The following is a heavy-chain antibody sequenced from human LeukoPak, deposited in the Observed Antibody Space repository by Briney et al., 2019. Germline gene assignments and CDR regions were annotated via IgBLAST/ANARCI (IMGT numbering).Heavy chain of an antibody. D-gene: IGHD6-19*01. CDR1: GYTFTSYD. CDR2: MNPNSGNT. J-gene: IGHJ4*02. CDR3: ARGTSYSSGEVHY. Sequence: ASVKVSCKASGYTFTSYDINWVRQATGQGREWMGWMNPNSGNTGYAQKFQGRVTITRKTSISTAYMELSSLRSEDTAVYYCARGTSYSSGEVHYWGQGTLVTVSS. V-gene: IGHV1-8*03.